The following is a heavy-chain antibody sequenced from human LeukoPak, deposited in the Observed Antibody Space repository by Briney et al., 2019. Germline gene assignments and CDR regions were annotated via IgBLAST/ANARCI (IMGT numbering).Heavy chain of an antibody. CDR3: ARDLSGSAIDY. D-gene: IGHD1-26*01. CDR1: GFTFSSYG. Sequence: GRSLRLSCAASGFTFSSYGMHWVRQAPGMGLECVAIIWYDGNNKYYADSVKGRFTISRDNSKNTLYLQMNSLRVEDTAVYYCARDLSGSAIDYWGQGTLVTVSS. J-gene: IGHJ4*02. V-gene: IGHV3-33*01. CDR2: IWYDGNNK.